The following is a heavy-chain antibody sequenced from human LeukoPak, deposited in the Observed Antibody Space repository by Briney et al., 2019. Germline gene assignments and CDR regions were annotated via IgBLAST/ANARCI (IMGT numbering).Heavy chain of an antibody. CDR2: IYHSGST. Sequence: SQTLSLTCTVSGGSISSGGYYWNWIRQPPGKGLEWIGYIYHSGSTYYNPSLKSRVTISVDRSKNQFSLKLSSVTAADTAVYYCARSDSSGSFDYWGQGTLVTVSS. D-gene: IGHD3-22*01. V-gene: IGHV4-30-2*01. CDR1: GGSISSGGYY. CDR3: ARSDSSGSFDY. J-gene: IGHJ4*02.